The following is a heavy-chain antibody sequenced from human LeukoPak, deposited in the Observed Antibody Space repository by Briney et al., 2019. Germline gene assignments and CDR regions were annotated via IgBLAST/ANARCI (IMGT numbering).Heavy chain of an antibody. D-gene: IGHD3-22*01. CDR3: ARDNYYDSSGYSRPLDY. CDR2: IYYSGST. CDR1: GGSTTSYY. V-gene: IGHV4-59*01. Sequence: SETLSLTCTVSGGSTTSYYWSWIRQPPGKGLEWIGYIYYSGSTNYNPSLKSRVAISIDTSKNQFSLKLRSVTAADTAVYYCARDNYYDSSGYSRPLDYWGQGTPVTVSS. J-gene: IGHJ4*02.